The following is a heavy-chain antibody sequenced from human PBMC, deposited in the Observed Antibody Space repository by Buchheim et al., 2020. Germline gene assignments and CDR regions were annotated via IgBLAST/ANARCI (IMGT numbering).Heavy chain of an antibody. CDR2: THTDTIT. CDR1: GFTVSGNY. J-gene: IGHJ6*02. V-gene: IGHV3-66*02. Sequence: EVQLVESGGDLVQPGGSLRLSCAASGFTVSGNYITWVRRAPGKGREWLSVTHTDTITYFADSVKGRFTVSRDNSKNMLYLQMNSLRAEDTAVYYCARALYSSSWYGVGAMDVWGRGTT. D-gene: IGHD6-13*01. CDR3: ARALYSSSWYGVGAMDV.